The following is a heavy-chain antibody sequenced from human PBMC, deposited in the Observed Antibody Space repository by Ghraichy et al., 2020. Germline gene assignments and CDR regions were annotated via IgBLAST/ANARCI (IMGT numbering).Heavy chain of an antibody. CDR3: ARIRGGVPYYFDY. CDR2: IDWDDDK. Sequence: SAPTLVKPTQTLTLTCTSSGFSLSTSGMCVIWIRQPPGKALEWLALIDWDDDKYYSTSLKTRLTISKDTSKNQVVLTMTNMGPVDTATYYCARIRGGVPYYFDYWGQGTLVTVSS. V-gene: IGHV2-70*01. CDR1: GFSLSTSGMC. D-gene: IGHD3-16*01. J-gene: IGHJ4*02.